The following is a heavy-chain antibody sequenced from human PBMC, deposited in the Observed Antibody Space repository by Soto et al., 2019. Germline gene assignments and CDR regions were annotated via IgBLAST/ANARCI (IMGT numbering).Heavy chain of an antibody. D-gene: IGHD1-7*01. J-gene: IGHJ5*02. Sequence: SETLSLTCTVSGGSISSYYWSWIRQPPGKGLEWIGYIYYSGSTNYNPSLKSRVTISVDTSKNQFSLKLSSVTAADTAVYYCARVEGELPTVDNWFDPWGQGTLVTVSS. CDR3: ARVEGELPTVDNWFDP. V-gene: IGHV4-59*01. CDR1: GGSISSYY. CDR2: IYYSGST.